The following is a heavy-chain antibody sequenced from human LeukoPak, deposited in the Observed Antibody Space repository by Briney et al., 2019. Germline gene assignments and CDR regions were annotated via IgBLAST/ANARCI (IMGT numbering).Heavy chain of an antibody. Sequence: PSETLSLTCAVSGDSISGNQWWSWLRQPPGKGLEWIGEIYHDGRTNHNPSLKSRVTISMDKSKNQFSLKLSSVTAADTAVYYCARHTTVVTGDFDYWGQGTLVTVSS. V-gene: IGHV4-4*02. D-gene: IGHD4-23*01. CDR2: IYHDGRT. CDR1: GDSISGNQW. J-gene: IGHJ4*02. CDR3: ARHTTVVTGDFDY.